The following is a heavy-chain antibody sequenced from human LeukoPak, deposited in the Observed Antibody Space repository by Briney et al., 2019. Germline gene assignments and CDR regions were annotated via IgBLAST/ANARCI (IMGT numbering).Heavy chain of an antibody. D-gene: IGHD3-3*01. CDR2: INPTSTSI. J-gene: IGHJ5*02. V-gene: IGHV3-21*04. Sequence: GGSLRLSCVASGLTFSDYSINWVRRAPGKGLEWVSSINPTSTSIYYADAVRGRFTISRDNSKNTLYLQMNSLRAEDTAVYYCARDLRLDLWGQGALVTVSS. CDR3: ARDLRLDL. CDR1: GLTFSDYS.